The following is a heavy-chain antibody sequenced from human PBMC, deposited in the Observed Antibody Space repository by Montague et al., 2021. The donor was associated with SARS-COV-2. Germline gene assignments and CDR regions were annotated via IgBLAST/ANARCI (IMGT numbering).Heavy chain of an antibody. V-gene: IGHV3-20*04. Sequence: SLRLSCAASGFTFDDYGMSWVRQAPGKGLEWVSGINWSGGSTGYADSVKGRFTISRDNAKNSLYLQMNSLRAEDTAVYYCARDGTYYYDSSGYLGRGVGAFDLWGQGTMATVSS. CDR2: INWSGGST. CDR1: GFTFDDYG. CDR3: ARDGTYYYDSSGYLGRGVGAFDL. J-gene: IGHJ3*01. D-gene: IGHD3-22*01.